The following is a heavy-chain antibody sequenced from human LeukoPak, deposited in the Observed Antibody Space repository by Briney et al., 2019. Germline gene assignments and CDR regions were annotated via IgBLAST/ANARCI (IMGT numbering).Heavy chain of an antibody. CDR3: ARVGTRCLLL. CDR2: ITSGTTYI. CDR1: GFTFSDYN. J-gene: IGHJ1*01. D-gene: IGHD5-24*01. Sequence: GGSLRLSCAASGFTFSDYNMNWVRQSPEKGLEWVSSITSGTTYIYYADSVKGRFTISRDNAKNSVYLQMNSLRAEDTAVYYCARVGTRCLLLWGQGTLVTVSS. V-gene: IGHV3-21*01.